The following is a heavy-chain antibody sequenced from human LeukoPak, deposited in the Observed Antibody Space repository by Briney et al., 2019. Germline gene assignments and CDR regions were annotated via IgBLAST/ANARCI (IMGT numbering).Heavy chain of an antibody. D-gene: IGHD4-17*01. CDR1: GFTFSYYK. Sequence: GGSLRLSCSASGFTFSYYKMNWVRQAPGKGLEWVSSITSSSSFICYADSMKGRFTVSRDNAKKLLYLRMDSLRAEDTAVYFCAREPTTVTTLSHFDYWGQGTLVTVSS. J-gene: IGHJ4*02. CDR2: ITSSSSFI. CDR3: AREPTTVTTLSHFDY. V-gene: IGHV3-21*01.